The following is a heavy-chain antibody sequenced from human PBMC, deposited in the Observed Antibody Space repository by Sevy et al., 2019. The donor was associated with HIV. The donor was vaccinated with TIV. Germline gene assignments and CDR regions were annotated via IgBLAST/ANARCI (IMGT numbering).Heavy chain of an antibody. CDR3: ARDLYSSSSDWAFDI. Sequence: GESLKISCAASGFTVSSNYMSWVRQAPGKGLEWVSVIYSGGSTYYADSVKGRFTISRDNSKNTLYLQMNSLRAEDTAVYYCARDLYSSSSDWAFDIWGQGTMVTVSS. V-gene: IGHV3-53*01. J-gene: IGHJ3*02. D-gene: IGHD6-6*01. CDR1: GFTVSSNY. CDR2: IYSGGST.